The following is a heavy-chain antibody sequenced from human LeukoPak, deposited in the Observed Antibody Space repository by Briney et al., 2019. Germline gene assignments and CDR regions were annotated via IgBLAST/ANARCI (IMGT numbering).Heavy chain of an antibody. CDR2: INPSDGAT. Sequence: ASVKVSCKASGYTFTKYYIHWVRQAPGQGLEWMGMINPSDGATTYAQRFQGRVTMTRDTSTSTVYMELSSLRSEDTAVYYCARGDLSIAAAGTSPAEYFQHWGQGTLVTVSS. CDR3: ARGDLSIAAAGTSPAEYFQH. CDR1: GYTFTKYY. V-gene: IGHV1-46*01. D-gene: IGHD6-13*01. J-gene: IGHJ1*01.